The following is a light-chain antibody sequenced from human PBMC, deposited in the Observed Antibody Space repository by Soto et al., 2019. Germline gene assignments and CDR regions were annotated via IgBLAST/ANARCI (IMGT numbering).Light chain of an antibody. J-gene: IGKJ4*01. V-gene: IGKV1-33*01. CDR1: HDIRDH. CDR2: DAS. CDR3: QQYNSVSLLT. Sequence: IQMPQSPSSLSASVEARVTLTCQASHDIRDHLYWYQQKPGKPPKLLIYDASNLQTGVPSRFSGSGSGTDFTFTISSLQPDDFATYYCQQYNSVSLLTFGGGTKVDIK.